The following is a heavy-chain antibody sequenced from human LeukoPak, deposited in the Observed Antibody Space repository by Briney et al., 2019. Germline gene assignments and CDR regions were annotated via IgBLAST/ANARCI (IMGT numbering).Heavy chain of an antibody. J-gene: IGHJ5*02. D-gene: IGHD6-13*01. CDR2: INPSGDST. CDR1: GYTFTSNH. CDR3: AKLAASETGEGS. Sequence: ASVKISCKASGYTFTSNHIHCVRQAPGQGLEWMGVINPSGDSTSYAQKFQGRVTMTRDTSTSAVYMELSSLRSEDTAIYYCAKLAASETGEGSWGQGTLVTVSS. V-gene: IGHV1-46*01.